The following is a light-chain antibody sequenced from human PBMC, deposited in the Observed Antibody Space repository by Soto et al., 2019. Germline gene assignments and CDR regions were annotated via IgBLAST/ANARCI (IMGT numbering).Light chain of an antibody. Sequence: DIQMTQAPSFVSALVGDRVTITCRASQVISSWLAWYQQKPGKDPKLLIYAASSLQSGVPSRFSGSESGTDFNLTISSLQPEESATYYCQQASSFTLTFGGGTKVDIK. CDR3: QQASSFTLT. J-gene: IGKJ4*01. CDR2: AAS. V-gene: IGKV1-12*01. CDR1: QVISSW.